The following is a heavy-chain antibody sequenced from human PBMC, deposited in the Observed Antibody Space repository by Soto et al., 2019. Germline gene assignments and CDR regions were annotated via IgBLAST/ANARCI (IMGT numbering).Heavy chain of an antibody. CDR2: MNPNSGNT. V-gene: IGHV1-8*01. D-gene: IGHD4-4*01. Sequence: ASVKVSCKASGYTFTSYDINWVRQATGQGLEWMGWMNPNSGNTVYPQKFQGRVTISADKFTGTAYMELTGLRSDDTAVYYCAGGSDSNYDYSHASSYPWGHGTLVTVSS. CDR3: AGGSDSNYDYSHASSYP. J-gene: IGHJ5*02. CDR1: GYTFTSYD.